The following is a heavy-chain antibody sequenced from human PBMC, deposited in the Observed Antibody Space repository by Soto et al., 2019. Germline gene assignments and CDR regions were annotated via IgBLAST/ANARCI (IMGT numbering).Heavy chain of an antibody. J-gene: IGHJ4*02. Sequence: QVQLQQWVAGLLKPSETLSLTCAVYGGSFSGYYWSWIRQPPGKGLEWIGEINHSGSTNYNPSLKSRVTISVDTSKNQFSLKLSSVTAADTAVYYCARGPVGIWLRERAFDYWGQGTLVTVSS. CDR3: ARGPVGIWLRERAFDY. CDR1: GGSFSGYY. D-gene: IGHD5-18*01. V-gene: IGHV4-34*01. CDR2: INHSGST.